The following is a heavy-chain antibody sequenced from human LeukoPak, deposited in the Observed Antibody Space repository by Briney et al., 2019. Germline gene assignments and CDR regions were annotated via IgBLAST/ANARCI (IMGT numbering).Heavy chain of an antibody. J-gene: IGHJ4*02. CDR3: ARGGDFWSGLRFRALDY. CDR1: GGSISSGGYY. CDR2: IYYSGST. V-gene: IGHV4-31*11. D-gene: IGHD3-3*01. Sequence: RPSQTLSLTCAVSGGSISSGGYYWSWIRQHPGKGLEWIGYIYYSGSTYYNPSLKSRVTISVDTSKNQFSLKLSSVTAADTAVYYCARGGDFWSGLRFRALDYWGQGTLVTVSS.